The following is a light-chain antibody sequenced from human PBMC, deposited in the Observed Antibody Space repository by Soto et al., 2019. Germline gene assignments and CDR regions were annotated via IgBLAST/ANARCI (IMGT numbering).Light chain of an antibody. CDR2: EVI. CDR3: TSYTTTITPYV. Sequence: QSALTQPASVSGSPGQSITISCTGTSSDVGGYNVVSWYQQHPGKAPKLLIYEVINRPSGVSNRFSGSKSGNTAALTISGLQDEDEADYYCTSYTTTITPYVFGTGTKVTVL. CDR1: SSDVGGYNV. V-gene: IGLV2-14*01. J-gene: IGLJ1*01.